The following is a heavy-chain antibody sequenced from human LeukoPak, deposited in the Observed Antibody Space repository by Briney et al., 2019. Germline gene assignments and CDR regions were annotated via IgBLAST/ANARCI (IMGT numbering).Heavy chain of an antibody. D-gene: IGHD4-17*01. CDR1: GYSFANYW. V-gene: IGHV5-51*01. Sequence: GESLKISCKGSGYSFANYWIGWVRQMPGKGLEWMGIIYPGDSDTRYSPSFQGQVTISVDKSINTAYLQWSSLKASDTAMYFCARQSTVTTPFAYWGQGTLVIVSS. CDR2: IYPGDSDT. J-gene: IGHJ4*02. CDR3: ARQSTVTTPFAY.